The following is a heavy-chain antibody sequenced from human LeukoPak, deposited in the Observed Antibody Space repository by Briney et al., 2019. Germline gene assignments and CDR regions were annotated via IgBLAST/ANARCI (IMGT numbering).Heavy chain of an antibody. CDR2: IYYSGST. Sequence: SETLSLTCTVSGGSISSSSYYWGWIRQPPGTGLEWIGYIYYSGSTNYNPSLKSRVTMSVDTSKNQFSLKLSSVTAADTAVYYCARGQGRFDYDSSGYYITDLDYWGQGTLVTVSS. J-gene: IGHJ4*02. V-gene: IGHV4-61*05. CDR1: GGSISSSSYY. D-gene: IGHD3-22*01. CDR3: ARGQGRFDYDSSGYYITDLDY.